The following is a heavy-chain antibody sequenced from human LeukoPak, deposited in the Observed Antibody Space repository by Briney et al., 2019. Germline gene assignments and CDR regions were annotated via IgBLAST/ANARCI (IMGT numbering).Heavy chain of an antibody. CDR3: ARDPYYDFWSGYFFDYYYYYYMDV. V-gene: IGHV3-21*04. CDR1: GFTFSSYS. CDR2: ISSSSSYI. J-gene: IGHJ6*03. D-gene: IGHD3-3*01. Sequence: GGSLRLSCAASGFTFSSYSMNWVRQAPGKGLEWVSSISSSSSYIYYADSVKGRFTISRDNAKNSLYLQMNSLRAEDTAVYYCARDPYYDFWSGYFFDYYYYYYMDVWGKGTTVTVSS.